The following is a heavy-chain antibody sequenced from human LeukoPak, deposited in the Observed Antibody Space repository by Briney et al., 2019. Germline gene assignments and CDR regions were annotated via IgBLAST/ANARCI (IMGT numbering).Heavy chain of an antibody. V-gene: IGHV3-48*02. CDR1: GFIFSNYA. CDR3: ARDAGNSGYGMDV. D-gene: IGHD5-12*01. J-gene: IGHJ6*02. CDR2: ITWSGSTI. Sequence: PGGSLRLSCAASGFIFSNYAMSWVRQAPGKGLEWISHITWSGSTIFYADSVKGRFTISRDSAKNSLYLQMSSLRDEDTAVYYCARDAGNSGYGMDVWGQGTTVTVSS.